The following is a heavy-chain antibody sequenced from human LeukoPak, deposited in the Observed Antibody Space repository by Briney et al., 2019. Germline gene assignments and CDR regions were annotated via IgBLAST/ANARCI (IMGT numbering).Heavy chain of an antibody. V-gene: IGHV3-21*01. CDR1: GFTFSSYA. Sequence: GGSLRLSCVASGFTFSSYAMNWVRQAPGKGLEWISSITSTTSYIYYADSVKGRFTTSRDNAKNSVYLQMDSLRAEDTAVYFCARSDDYGDYLVDYWGQGTLVTVSS. CDR2: ITSTTSYI. J-gene: IGHJ4*02. D-gene: IGHD4-17*01. CDR3: ARSDDYGDYLVDY.